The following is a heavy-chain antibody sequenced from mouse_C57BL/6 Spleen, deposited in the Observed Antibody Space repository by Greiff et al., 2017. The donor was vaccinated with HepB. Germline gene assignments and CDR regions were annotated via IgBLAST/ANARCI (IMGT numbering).Heavy chain of an antibody. Sequence: EVQLQQSGPGLVKPSQSLSLTCSVTGYSITSGYYWNWIRQFPGNKLEWMGYISYDGSNNYNPSLKNRIPITRDTSKNQFFLKLNSVTTEDTATYYCARAETGTFAYWGQGTLVTVSA. CDR3: ARAETGTFAY. V-gene: IGHV3-6*01. D-gene: IGHD4-1*01. CDR1: GYSITSGYY. J-gene: IGHJ3*01. CDR2: ISYDGSN.